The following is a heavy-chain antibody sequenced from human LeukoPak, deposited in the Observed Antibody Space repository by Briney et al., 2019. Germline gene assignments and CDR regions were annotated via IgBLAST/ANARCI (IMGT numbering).Heavy chain of an antibody. CDR3: ASLLLETD. CDR2: INHSGST. J-gene: IGHJ4*02. Sequence: SETLSLTCAVYGGPFSGYYWSWIRQPPGKGLEWIGEINHSGSTNYNPSLKSRVTISVDTSKNQFSLKLSSVTAADTAVYYCASLLLETDWGQGTLVTVSS. CDR1: GGPFSGYY. V-gene: IGHV4-34*01.